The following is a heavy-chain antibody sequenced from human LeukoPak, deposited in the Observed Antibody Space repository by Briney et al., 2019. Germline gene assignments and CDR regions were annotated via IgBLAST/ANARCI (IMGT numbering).Heavy chain of an antibody. CDR2: ISGSGGST. D-gene: IGHD6-13*01. CDR3: AKDPFIAAAGTGYYYMDV. J-gene: IGHJ6*03. CDR1: GFTFSSYG. Sequence: GGSLRLSCAASGFTFSSYGMSWVRQAPGKGLEWVSAISGSGGSTYYADSVKVRFTISRDNSKNTLYLQMNSLRAEDTAVYYCAKDPFIAAAGTGYYYMDVWGKGTTVTISS. V-gene: IGHV3-23*01.